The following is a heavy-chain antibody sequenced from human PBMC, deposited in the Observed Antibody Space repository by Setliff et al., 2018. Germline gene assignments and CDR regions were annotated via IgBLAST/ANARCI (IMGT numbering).Heavy chain of an antibody. CDR1: GGSFNTGAYY. D-gene: IGHD3-10*01. Sequence: SETLSLTCSVSGGSFNTGAYYWSWIRQHPGKGLEWIGYIYYSGSTYYNPSLKSRVTISVDTAKNQFSLKLSAVTAADTAVYYCASVSSGDAFDIWGQGTMVTVSS. J-gene: IGHJ3*02. V-gene: IGHV4-31*03. CDR2: IYYSGST. CDR3: ASVSSGDAFDI.